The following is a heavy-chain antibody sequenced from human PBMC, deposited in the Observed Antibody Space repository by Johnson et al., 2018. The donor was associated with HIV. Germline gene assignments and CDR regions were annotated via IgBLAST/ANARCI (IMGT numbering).Heavy chain of an antibody. V-gene: IGHV3-30*04. Sequence: QMQLVESGGGVVQPGRSLRLSCAASGFTFSSYAMHWVRQAPGKGLEWVAVISYDGSNKYYADSVKGRFTISRDNSKNTLYLQMNSLRAEDTAVYYCARVRRWLHPADALDIWGQGTMVTVSS. D-gene: IGHD5-24*01. CDR1: GFTFSSYA. CDR3: ARVRRWLHPADALDI. CDR2: ISYDGSNK. J-gene: IGHJ3*02.